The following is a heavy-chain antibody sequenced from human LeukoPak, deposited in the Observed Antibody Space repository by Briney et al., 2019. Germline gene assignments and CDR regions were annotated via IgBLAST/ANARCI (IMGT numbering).Heavy chain of an antibody. V-gene: IGHV3-23*01. Sequence: GGSLRLSCAASGFTFSSYAMSWVRQAPGKGLEWVSAISGSGGSTYYADSVKGRLTISRDNSKNTLYLQMNSLRAEDTAVYYCAKDLTYYYDSSGYSYANWFDPWGQGTLVTVSS. J-gene: IGHJ5*02. D-gene: IGHD3-22*01. CDR1: GFTFSSYA. CDR2: ISGSGGST. CDR3: AKDLTYYYDSSGYSYANWFDP.